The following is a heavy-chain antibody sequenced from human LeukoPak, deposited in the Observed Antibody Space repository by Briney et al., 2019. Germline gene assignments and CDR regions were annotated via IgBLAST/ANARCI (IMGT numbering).Heavy chain of an antibody. Sequence: GGSLRLSCAASGFTSSSYGMHWVRQAPGKGLEWVAVISYDGSNKYYADSVKGRFTISRDNSKNTLYLQMNSLRAEDTAVYYCAKDVSGVVRGTRSLDYWGQGTLVTVSS. D-gene: IGHD3-10*01. J-gene: IGHJ4*02. CDR1: GFTSSSYG. CDR3: AKDVSGVVRGTRSLDY. CDR2: ISYDGSNK. V-gene: IGHV3-30*18.